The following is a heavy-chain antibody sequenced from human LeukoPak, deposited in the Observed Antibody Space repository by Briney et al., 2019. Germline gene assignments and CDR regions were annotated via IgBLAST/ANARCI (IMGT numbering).Heavy chain of an antibody. D-gene: IGHD4-17*01. CDR1: GYTFTSCY. V-gene: IGHV1-24*01. Sequence: GASVKVSCKASGYTFTSCYMHWVRQAPGKGLEWMGGFDPEDGETIYAQKFQGRVTMTEDTSTDTAYMELSSLRSEDTAVYYCAYGDDFDYWGQGTLVTVSS. CDR3: AYGDDFDY. CDR2: FDPEDGET. J-gene: IGHJ4*02.